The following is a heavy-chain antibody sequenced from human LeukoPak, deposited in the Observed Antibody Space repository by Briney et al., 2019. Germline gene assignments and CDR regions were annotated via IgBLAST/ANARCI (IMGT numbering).Heavy chain of an antibody. CDR3: AKGGSIAARPSWFDP. D-gene: IGHD6-6*01. CDR2: ISGSGGST. Sequence: GGSLRLSCAASGFTFSSYALSWVRQAPGKGLEWVSAISGSGGSTYYADSVKGRFTISRDNSKNTLYLQMNSLRAEDTAVYYCAKGGSIAARPSWFDPWGQGTLVTVSS. J-gene: IGHJ5*02. CDR1: GFTFSSYA. V-gene: IGHV3-23*01.